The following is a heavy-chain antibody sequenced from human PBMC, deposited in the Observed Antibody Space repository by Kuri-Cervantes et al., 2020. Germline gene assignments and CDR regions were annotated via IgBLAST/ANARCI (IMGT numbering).Heavy chain of an antibody. CDR3: HLGTPKPSDY. Sequence: GGSLRLSCAASGFTFSSYAMHWVRQAPGKGLEWVAVISYDGSNKYYADSVKGRFTISGDNSKNTLYLQMESLRAEDTAVYYCHLGTPKPSDYWSQGTLVTVSS. CDR2: ISYDGSNK. CDR1: GFTFSSYA. J-gene: IGHJ4*02. V-gene: IGHV3-30-3*01. D-gene: IGHD3-10*01.